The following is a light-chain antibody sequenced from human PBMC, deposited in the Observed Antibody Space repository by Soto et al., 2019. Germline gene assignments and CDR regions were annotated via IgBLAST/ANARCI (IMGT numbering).Light chain of an antibody. Sequence: QSVLTQPPSVSGAQGQRVTLSCTGNTSNLGAGYDVHWYQQLPGAAPKLVIFGNRNRPSGVPERFSGSKSGTSASLAITGLQAEDAADYYGQAYDYSLTASVFGGGTQLTVL. CDR3: QAYDYSLTASV. J-gene: IGLJ3*02. CDR1: TSNLGAGYD. V-gene: IGLV1-40*01. CDR2: GNR.